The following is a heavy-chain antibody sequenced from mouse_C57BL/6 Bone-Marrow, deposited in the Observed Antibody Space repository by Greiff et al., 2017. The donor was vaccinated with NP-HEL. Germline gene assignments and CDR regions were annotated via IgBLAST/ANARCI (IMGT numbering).Heavy chain of an antibody. CDR2: IDPSDSYP. V-gene: IGHV1-69*01. Sequence: QVQLQQPGAELVMPGASVKLSCKASGYTFTSYWMHWVKQRPGQGLEWIGEIDPSDSYPNSNQKFKGKSTLTVDKSSSTAYMQLSSLTSEDSAVYYCARGGYYYCSSYGDYFDYWGQGTTLTVSS. D-gene: IGHD1-1*01. CDR3: ARGGYYYCSSYGDYFDY. CDR1: GYTFTSYW. J-gene: IGHJ2*01.